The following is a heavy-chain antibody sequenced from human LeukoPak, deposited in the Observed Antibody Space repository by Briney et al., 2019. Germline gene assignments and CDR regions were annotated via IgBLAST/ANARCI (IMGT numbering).Heavy chain of an antibody. D-gene: IGHD3-10*01. Sequence: GGSLRLSCAASGFTFSSYAVSWVRQAPGKGLEWVSAISGSGGSTYYADSVKGRFTISRDNSKNALYLQMNTLRADDTATYYCVQGMGSYLYWGQGTLVTVSS. V-gene: IGHV3-23*01. CDR3: VQGMGSYLY. CDR2: ISGSGGST. J-gene: IGHJ4*02. CDR1: GFTFSSYA.